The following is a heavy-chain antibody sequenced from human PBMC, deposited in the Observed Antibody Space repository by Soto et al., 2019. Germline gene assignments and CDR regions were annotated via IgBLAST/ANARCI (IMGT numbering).Heavy chain of an antibody. J-gene: IGHJ4*02. V-gene: IGHV1-2*06. Sequence: QVQLVQSGAEVKKPGASVQVSCKASGYTFTAFYMYWVRQAPGQGLEWLGRINPKSGDTKYAQRFQGRINMTRDTSISTADRELRSLRSDDTAFYYCATFKRAPNGIDFGGQGTLVTVSS. CDR2: INPKSGDT. CDR3: ATFKRAPNGIDF. CDR1: GYTFTAFY. D-gene: IGHD2-8*01.